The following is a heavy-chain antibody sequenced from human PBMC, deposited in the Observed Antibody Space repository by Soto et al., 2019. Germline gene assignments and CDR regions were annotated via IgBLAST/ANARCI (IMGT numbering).Heavy chain of an antibody. J-gene: IGHJ4*02. CDR3: ARGRAAPFYFDY. V-gene: IGHV4-59*01. D-gene: IGHD2-15*01. CDR1: GGSISSYY. Sequence: SETLSLTCTVSGGSISSYYWSWIRQPPGKGLEWIGYIYYSGSTNYNPSLKSRVTISVDTSKNQFSLKLSSVTAADTAVYYCARGRAAPFYFDYWGQGILVTVSS. CDR2: IYYSGST.